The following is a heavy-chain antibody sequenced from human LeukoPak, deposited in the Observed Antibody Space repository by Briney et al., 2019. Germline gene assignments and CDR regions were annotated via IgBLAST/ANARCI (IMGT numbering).Heavy chain of an antibody. J-gene: IGHJ4*02. V-gene: IGHV3-21*01. CDR2: ISSSSSYI. CDR3: ARVGRYYDSSGYDFDY. Sequence: PGGSLRLSCAASGFTFSSYSMNWVRQAPGKGLEWVSSISSSSSYIYYADSVKGRFTISRDNAKNSLYLQMNSLRAEDTAVYYCARVGRYYDSSGYDFDYWGQGTLVTVSS. CDR1: GFTFSSYS. D-gene: IGHD3-22*01.